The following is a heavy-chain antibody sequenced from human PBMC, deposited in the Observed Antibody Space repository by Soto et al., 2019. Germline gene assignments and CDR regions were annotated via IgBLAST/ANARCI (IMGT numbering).Heavy chain of an antibody. CDR2: ISFDGSTT. CDR1: GFTFSSYW. Sequence: PGGSLRLSCAASGFTFSSYWMHWVRQASGKGLVWVSRISFDGSTTTYADSVKGRFTISRDNAKNTLYLQMHSLRAEDTAVYYCARGGAHTAMANEYWGQGARVTV. CDR3: ARGGAHTAMANEY. J-gene: IGHJ4*02. D-gene: IGHD5-18*01. V-gene: IGHV3-74*01.